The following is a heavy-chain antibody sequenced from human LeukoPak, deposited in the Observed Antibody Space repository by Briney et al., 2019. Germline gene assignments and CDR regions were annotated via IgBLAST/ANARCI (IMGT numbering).Heavy chain of an antibody. D-gene: IGHD3-10*01. Sequence: PGASVKVSCKGSGYTFINYGISWVRQAPGQGLEWMGWINAFNGDMNHAQKLQGRVTMTIDTSTSTAYMELRSLTADDTAVYYCARDGSGTWLDPWGQGTLVTVSS. CDR1: GYTFINYG. V-gene: IGHV1-18*01. J-gene: IGHJ5*02. CDR3: ARDGSGTWLDP. CDR2: INAFNGDM.